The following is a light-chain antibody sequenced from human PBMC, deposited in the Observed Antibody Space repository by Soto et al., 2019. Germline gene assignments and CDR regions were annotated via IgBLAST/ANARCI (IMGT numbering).Light chain of an antibody. V-gene: IGLV2-11*01. CDR2: DVS. CDR1: SSDVGGYND. Sequence: QSALTQPRSVSGTPGQSVTISCTGTSSDVGGYNDVSWYQKYPGTAPILMFYDVSQRPSGVPDRFSGDKSGTTASLTISGLQAEDEAYYYSGSHAGMIGLVFGGGTKLTVL. J-gene: IGLJ2*01. CDR3: GSHAGMIGLV.